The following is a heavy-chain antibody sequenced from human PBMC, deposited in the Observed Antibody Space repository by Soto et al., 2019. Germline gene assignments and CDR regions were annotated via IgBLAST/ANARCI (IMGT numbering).Heavy chain of an antibody. J-gene: IGHJ1*01. CDR3: ARVAVTTYAEYFQH. CDR2: MNPNSGNT. V-gene: IGHV1-8*01. Sequence: ASVKVSCKASGYTFTSYDINWVRQATGQGLEWMGWMNPNSGNTGYAQKFQGRVTMTRNTSISTAYMELSSLRSEDTAVYYCARVAVTTYAEYFQHWGQGTLVTVSS. D-gene: IGHD4-17*01. CDR1: GYTFTSYD.